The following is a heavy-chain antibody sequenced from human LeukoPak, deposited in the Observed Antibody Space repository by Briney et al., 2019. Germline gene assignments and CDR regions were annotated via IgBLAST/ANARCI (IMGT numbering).Heavy chain of an antibody. D-gene: IGHD4-17*01. V-gene: IGHV4-39*01. CDR3: ARQLYGDFVNYFDP. J-gene: IGHJ5*02. CDR1: GGSISSGGYY. CDR2: IYYSGST. Sequence: SETLSLTCTVSGGSISSGGYYWSWIRQHPGKGLEWIGYIYYSGSTYYNPSLKSRVTMSVDTSRNQFSLKLTSVTAADTAVYYCARQLYGDFVNYFDPWGQGTLVTVSS.